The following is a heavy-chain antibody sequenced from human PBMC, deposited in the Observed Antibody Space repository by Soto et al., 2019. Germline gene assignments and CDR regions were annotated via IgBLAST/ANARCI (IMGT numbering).Heavy chain of an antibody. V-gene: IGHV3-23*01. Sequence: PGGSLRLSCAASGFTFSSYAMSWVRQAPGKGLEWVSAISGSGGSTYYADPVKGRFTISRDNSKNTLYLQMNSLRAEDTAVYYCAKSGYCSSTSCLHYYYYMDVWGKGTTVTVSS. CDR1: GFTFSSYA. J-gene: IGHJ6*03. CDR3: AKSGYCSSTSCLHYYYYMDV. CDR2: ISGSGGST. D-gene: IGHD2-2*01.